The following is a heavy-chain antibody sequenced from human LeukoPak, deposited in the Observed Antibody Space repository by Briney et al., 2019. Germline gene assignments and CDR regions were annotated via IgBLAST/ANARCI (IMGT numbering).Heavy chain of an antibody. D-gene: IGHD3-22*01. CDR3: ARDITYYYDSSPSFDY. V-gene: IGHV1-2*02. CDR1: GYTFTGYY. Sequence: ASVKVSCKASGYTFTGYYMHWVRQAPGQGVEWVGWINPNSGGTNYAQKFQGRVTMTRDTSISTAYMELSRLRSDDTAVYYCARDITYYYDSSPSFDYWGQGTLVTVSS. J-gene: IGHJ4*02. CDR2: INPNSGGT.